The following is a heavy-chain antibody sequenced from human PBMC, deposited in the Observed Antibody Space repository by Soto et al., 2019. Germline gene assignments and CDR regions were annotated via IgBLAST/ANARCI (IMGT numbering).Heavy chain of an antibody. J-gene: IGHJ4*02. CDR2: IIPIFGTA. V-gene: IGHV1-69*12. Sequence: QVQLVQSGAEVKKPGSSVKVSCKASGGTFSSYAISWVRQAPGQGLEWMGGIIPIFGTANYAQKFQGRVTIPADESTSTAYMELSSLRSEDTAVYYCARGEKVGATVTSSFDYWGQGTLVTVSS. CDR3: ARGEKVGATVTSSFDY. CDR1: GGTFSSYA. D-gene: IGHD4-4*01.